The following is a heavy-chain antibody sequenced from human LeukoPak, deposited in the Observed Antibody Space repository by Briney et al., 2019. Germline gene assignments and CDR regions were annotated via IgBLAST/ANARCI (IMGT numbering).Heavy chain of an antibody. CDR2: INAGNGNT. CDR3: AREVYSYGPPLSNYYYGMDV. V-gene: IGHV1-3*01. CDR1: GYTFTSYA. J-gene: IGHJ6*02. Sequence: GASVKVSCKASGYTFTSYAMHWVRQAPGQRLEWMGWINAGNGNTKYSQKFQGRVTITTDESTSTAYMELSSLRSEDTAVYYCAREVYSYGPPLSNYYYGMDVWGQGTTVTVSS. D-gene: IGHD5-18*01.